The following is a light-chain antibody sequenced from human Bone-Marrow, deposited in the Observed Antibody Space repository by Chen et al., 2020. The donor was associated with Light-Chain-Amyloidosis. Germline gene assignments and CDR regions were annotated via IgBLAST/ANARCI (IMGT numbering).Light chain of an antibody. CDR2: GVS. CDR3: QQYAASPYT. CDR1: QSVSYSY. J-gene: IGKJ2*01. V-gene: IGKV3-20*01. Sequence: EIVFTQSPGTLSLSPGERATLSCRASQSVSYSYLAWYQQKPGQAPRLLIYGVSSRATGIPDRFSASGSGSGTDFTLTISRLEPEDFAVYYCQQYAASPYTFGQGTKLEIK.